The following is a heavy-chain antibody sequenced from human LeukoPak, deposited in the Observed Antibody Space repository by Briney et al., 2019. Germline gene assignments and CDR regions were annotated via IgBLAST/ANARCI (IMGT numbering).Heavy chain of an antibody. CDR1: GGSFSSYY. V-gene: IGHV4-59*10. J-gene: IGHJ3*02. CDR3: ARGRLLWFGELFNDAFDI. Sequence: SETLSLTCAVYGGSFSSYYWSWIRQPAGKGLEWIGRIYTSGSTNYNPSLKSRVTMSVDTSKNQFSLKLSSVTAADTAVYYCARGRLLWFGELFNDAFDIWGQGTMVTVSS. D-gene: IGHD3-10*01. CDR2: IYTSGST.